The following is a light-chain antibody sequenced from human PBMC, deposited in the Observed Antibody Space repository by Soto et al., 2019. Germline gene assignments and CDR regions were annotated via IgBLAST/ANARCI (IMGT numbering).Light chain of an antibody. CDR3: SSYAGSKGA. J-gene: IGLJ2*01. CDR2: EVS. V-gene: IGLV2-8*01. Sequence: SALTQPPSASGSPGQSVTISCTGTSSDVGGYNYVSWYQQHPGKAPTLMIYEVSKRPSGVPDRFSGSKSGNTASLTVSGLQAEDEADYYCSSYAGSKGAFGGGTKLTVL. CDR1: SSDVGGYNY.